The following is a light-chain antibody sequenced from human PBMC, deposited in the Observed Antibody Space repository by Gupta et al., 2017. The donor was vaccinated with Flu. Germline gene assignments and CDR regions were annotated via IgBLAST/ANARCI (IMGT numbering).Light chain of an antibody. CDR3: YSNDSSDNVRGV. CDR2: EDN. V-gene: IGLV3-10*01. Sequence: SYALPYPPSVSGPPVHPARITCAGDALPKGYCYWYQQKSGQAPVMIICEDNKRHVGSPEEFSGSNSGTAATLTISGAQVEDEADYYCYSNDSSDNVRGVFGGGTKLTVL. CDR1: ALPKGY. J-gene: IGLJ3*02.